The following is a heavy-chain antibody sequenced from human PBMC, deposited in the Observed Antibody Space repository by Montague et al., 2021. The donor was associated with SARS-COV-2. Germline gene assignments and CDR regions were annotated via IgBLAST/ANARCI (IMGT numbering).Heavy chain of an antibody. V-gene: IGHV4-59*05. CDR3: ARFPTSYYYDSKAAPATPDAFDI. J-gene: IGHJ3*02. CDR1: GASVKDFH. D-gene: IGHD3-22*01. CDR2: IYYSGST. Sequence: SETLSLTCDVSGASVKDFHWTWVRESPATGLEWIGSIYYSGSTYYNPSLKSRVTISVDTSKNQFSLKLSSVTAADTAVYYCARFPTSYYYDSKAAPATPDAFDIWGQGTMVTVSS.